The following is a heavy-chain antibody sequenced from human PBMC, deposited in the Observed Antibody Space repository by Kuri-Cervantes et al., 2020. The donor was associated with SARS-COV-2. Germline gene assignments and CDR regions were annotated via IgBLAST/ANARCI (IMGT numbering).Heavy chain of an antibody. CDR2: ISSSSSTI. J-gene: IGHJ6*02. CDR3: ASPRYYDFWSGPAGVMDV. CDR1: GFTFSSYS. Sequence: GESLKISCAASGFTFSSYSMNWVRQAPGKGLEWVSYISSSSSTIYYADSVKGRFTISRDNAKNSLYLQMNSLRAEDTAVYYCASPRYYDFWSGPAGVMDVWGQGTMVTVSS. V-gene: IGHV3-48*01. D-gene: IGHD3-3*01.